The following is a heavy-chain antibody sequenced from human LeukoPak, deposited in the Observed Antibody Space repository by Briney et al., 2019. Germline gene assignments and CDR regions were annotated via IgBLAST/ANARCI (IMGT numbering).Heavy chain of an antibody. Sequence: SVKVSCKASGYTFITYAMHWVRQAPVQRLEWMGWINAGNVNTKYSQKFQGRVTITRDTYASTAYMELSSLRSEDTAVYYCARDATRYGMDVWGQGTTVTVSS. V-gene: IGHV1-3*01. CDR1: GYTFITYA. J-gene: IGHJ6*02. CDR2: INAGNVNT. CDR3: ARDATRYGMDV.